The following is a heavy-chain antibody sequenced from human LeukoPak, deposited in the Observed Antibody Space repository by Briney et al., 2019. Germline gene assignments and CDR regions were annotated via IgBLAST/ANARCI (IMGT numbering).Heavy chain of an antibody. D-gene: IGHD6-19*01. J-gene: IGHJ5*02. CDR3: AKDVSSGWSRGWFDP. CDR1: GFTFSSYG. CDR2: ISGSGGST. V-gene: IGHV3-23*01. Sequence: PGGSLRLSCAASGFTFSSYGMSWVRQAQGKGLEWVSAISGSGGSTYYADSVKGRLTISRDNSKNTLYLQMNSLRAEDTAVYYCAKDVSSGWSRGWFDPWGQGTLVTVSS.